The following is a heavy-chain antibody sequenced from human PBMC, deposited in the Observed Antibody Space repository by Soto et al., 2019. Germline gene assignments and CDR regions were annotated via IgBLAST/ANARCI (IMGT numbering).Heavy chain of an antibody. CDR3: AKDFALYSGSYYCAFDI. D-gene: IGHD1-26*01. J-gene: IGHJ3*02. V-gene: IGHV3-30*18. CDR1: GFTFSSYG. CDR2: ISYDGSNK. Sequence: GGSLRLSCAASGFTFSSYGMHWVRQAPGKGLEWVAVISYDGSNKYYADSVKGRFTISRDNSKNTLYLQMNSLRAEDTAVYYCAKDFALYSGSYYCAFDIWGQGTMVTVSS.